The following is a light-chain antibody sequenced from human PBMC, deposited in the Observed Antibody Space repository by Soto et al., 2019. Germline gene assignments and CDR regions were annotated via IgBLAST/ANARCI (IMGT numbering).Light chain of an antibody. V-gene: IGLV2-14*01. CDR2: DVT. CDR3: SSYTSSTAYV. Sequence: QSALTQPASVSGSPGQSITISCTGTSSDVGGYDYVYWYQQHPGKAPKLIIYDVTNRPSGVSHRFSGSKSGNTAPLTISGLQAEDEASYYCSSYTSSTAYVFGTGTKLTVL. CDR1: SSDVGGYDY. J-gene: IGLJ1*01.